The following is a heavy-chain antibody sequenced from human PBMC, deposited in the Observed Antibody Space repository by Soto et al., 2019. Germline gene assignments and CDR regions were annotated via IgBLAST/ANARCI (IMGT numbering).Heavy chain of an antibody. D-gene: IGHD5-12*01. CDR1: GYTFTNYA. CDR2: INAGNGNT. J-gene: IGHJ3*02. Sequence: VASVKVSCKASGYTFTNYAMHWVRQAPRQRLEWMGWINAGNGNTKYSQKFQGRVTITRDTSASTAYMELSSLRSEDTAVYYCARWGRGYSGYDYFSDAFDIWGQGTTVTVSS. CDR3: ARWGRGYSGYDYFSDAFDI. V-gene: IGHV1-3*01.